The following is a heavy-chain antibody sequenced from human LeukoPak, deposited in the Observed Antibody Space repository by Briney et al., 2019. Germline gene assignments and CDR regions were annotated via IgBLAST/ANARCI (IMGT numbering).Heavy chain of an antibody. J-gene: IGHJ6*02. CDR3: ARDSGRGSGGSYDFWSGYYRSYYYYGMDV. Sequence: GRSLRRSCAAPGFTFSSYWISWVRQAPGKGLDWVANIKQVGSVEYSVVAVKGRFTISRDNAKNSLYLQMNSLRAEDTAVYYCARDSGRGSGGSYDFWSGYYRSYYYYGMDVWGQGTTVTVSS. CDR2: IKQVGSVE. D-gene: IGHD3-3*01. V-gene: IGHV3-7*01. CDR1: GFTFSSYW.